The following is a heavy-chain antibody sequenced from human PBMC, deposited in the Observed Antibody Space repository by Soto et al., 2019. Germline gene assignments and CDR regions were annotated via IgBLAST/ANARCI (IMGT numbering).Heavy chain of an antibody. Sequence: SETLYITCTVSGDSISSGGYYWSWIRQHPGKGLEWIGYIYYSGSTYYNPSLKSRVTISVDTSKNQFSLKLSSVTAADTAVYYCARASIVRSITMIVQDAFAIWGQGTMVTVSS. V-gene: IGHV4-31*03. CDR3: ARASIVRSITMIVQDAFAI. CDR1: GDSISSGGYY. D-gene: IGHD3-22*01. CDR2: IYYSGST. J-gene: IGHJ3*02.